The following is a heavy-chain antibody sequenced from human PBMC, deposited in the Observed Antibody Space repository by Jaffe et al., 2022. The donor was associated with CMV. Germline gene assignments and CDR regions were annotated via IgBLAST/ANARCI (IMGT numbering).Heavy chain of an antibody. CDR2: IDWDDDK. CDR1: GFSLSASGMC. Sequence: QVTLRESGPALVKPTQTLTLTCTFSGFSLSASGMCVSWIRQPPGKALEWLARIDWDDDKYYSTSLKTRLTISKDTSKNQVVLTMTNMDPVDTATYFCARITHPQSSGFDYWGQGTLVTVSS. CDR3: ARITHPQSSGFDY. J-gene: IGHJ4*02. V-gene: IGHV2-70*15. D-gene: IGHD6-25*01.